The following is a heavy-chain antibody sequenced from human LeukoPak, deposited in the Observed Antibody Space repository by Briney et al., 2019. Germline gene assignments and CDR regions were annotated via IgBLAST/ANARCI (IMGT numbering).Heavy chain of an antibody. CDR3: ARDLFPGYSIGYHYGY. V-gene: IGHV3-66*01. CDR2: ISGGGSI. CDR1: GFTFSSYW. D-gene: IGHD5-12*01. Sequence: GGSLRLSCAASGFTFSSYWMSWVRQAPGKGLEWVSIISGGGSIYYADSVKGRFTISRDNSKNTVFLRMNSLRAEDTAVYYCARDLFPGYSIGYHYGYWGQGTRVTVSS. J-gene: IGHJ4*02.